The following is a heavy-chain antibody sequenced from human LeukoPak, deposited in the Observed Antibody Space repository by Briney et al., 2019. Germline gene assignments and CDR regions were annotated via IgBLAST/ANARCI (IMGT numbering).Heavy chain of an antibody. CDR1: GGSISSSSYY. D-gene: IGHD5-18*01. V-gene: IGHV4-39*07. J-gene: IGHJ5*02. CDR2: IYYSGST. CDR3: ARETAMVTNWFDP. Sequence: SETLSLTCTVSGGSISSSSYYWGWIRQPPGKGLEWIGSIYYSGSTYYNPSLKSRVTISVDTSKNQFSLKLSSVTAADTAVYYCARETAMVTNWFDPWGQGTLVTVSS.